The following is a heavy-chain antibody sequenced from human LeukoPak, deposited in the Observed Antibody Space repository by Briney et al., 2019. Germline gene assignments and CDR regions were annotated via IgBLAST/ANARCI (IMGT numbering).Heavy chain of an antibody. D-gene: IGHD4-17*01. CDR2: ISSSGSTI. Sequence: GGSLRLSCAASGFTFSDCYMSWIRQAPGKGLEWVSYISSSGSTIYYADSVKGRFTISRDNAKNSLYLQMNSLRAEDTAVYYCARGYGGDYLTSNWFDPWGQGTLVTVSS. CDR3: ARGYGGDYLTSNWFDP. CDR1: GFTFSDCY. V-gene: IGHV3-11*04. J-gene: IGHJ5*02.